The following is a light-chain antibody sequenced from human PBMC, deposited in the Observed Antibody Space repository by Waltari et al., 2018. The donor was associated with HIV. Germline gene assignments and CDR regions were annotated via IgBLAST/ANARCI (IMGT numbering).Light chain of an antibody. CDR1: QSSSAQ. J-gene: IGKJ2*01. CDR2: EAA. CDR3: QQYDSGPRGIT. Sequence: EIVMTQSPPTLSVSPGQRVTLSCRASQSSSAQVAWYQQRPGQAPRLLIYEAATRPTGIPARFSGSGSGTEFTLTISSLQSEDFATYFCQQYDSGPRGITFGQGTMLEIK. V-gene: IGKV3-15*01.